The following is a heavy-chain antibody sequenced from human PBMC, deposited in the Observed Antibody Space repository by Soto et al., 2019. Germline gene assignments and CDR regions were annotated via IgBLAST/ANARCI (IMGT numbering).Heavy chain of an antibody. Sequence: QVYLQDSGPGLVKSAETLSLTCTVSSGSISSYYWSWIRQPPWKGLEWIGYIYYSGSTTYNPSLKCRVTISVDTSKNQFSLKLSSVTAADTAVYYCARGRGGWFINQLLNAFDIWGQGTMVTVSS. V-gene: IGHV4-59*01. CDR1: SGSISSYY. D-gene: IGHD2-2*01. CDR2: IYYSGST. CDR3: ARGRGGWFINQLLNAFDI. J-gene: IGHJ3*02.